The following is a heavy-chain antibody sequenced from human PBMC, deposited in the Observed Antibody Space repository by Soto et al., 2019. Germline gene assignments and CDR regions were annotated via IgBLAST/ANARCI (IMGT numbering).Heavy chain of an antibody. V-gene: IGHV3-7*01. J-gene: IGHJ6*02. CDR2: IKQDGSEK. Sequence: SLRLSCAASGFTFSSYWMSWVRQAPGKGLEWVANIKQDGSEKYYVDSVKGRFTISRDNAKNSLYLQMNSLRAEDTAVYYCARDFIQLWFLYFPGPPAQYFGLNKDRMDVWGQGTTVTVSS. CDR1: GFTFSSYW. CDR3: ARDFIQLWFLYFPGPPAQYFGLNKDRMDV. D-gene: IGHD5-18*01.